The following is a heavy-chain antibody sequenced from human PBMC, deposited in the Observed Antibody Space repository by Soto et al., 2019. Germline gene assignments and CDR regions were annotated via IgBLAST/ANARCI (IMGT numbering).Heavy chain of an antibody. CDR3: ARPDFGDYWYFAL. J-gene: IGHJ2*01. V-gene: IGHV1-69*08. Sequence: QDQLVQSGAEVKKPGSSVKVSCKASGGTFSSHTFSWVRQAPGQGLEWMGRIIPALGTATYAQKFQGRVTITADESATTVYMELNSIRSEDTAVYYCARPDFGDYWYFALWGRGTLVTVSS. D-gene: IGHD4-17*01. CDR2: IIPALGTA. CDR1: GGTFSSHT.